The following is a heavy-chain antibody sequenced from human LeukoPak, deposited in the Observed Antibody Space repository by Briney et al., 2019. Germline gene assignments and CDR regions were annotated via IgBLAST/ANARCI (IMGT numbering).Heavy chain of an antibody. D-gene: IGHD2/OR15-2a*01. CDR3: AKDRGNFYNTPRFDP. CDR2: ISGSGGST. V-gene: IGHV3-23*01. J-gene: IGHJ5*02. CDR1: GFTFSSYA. Sequence: GGSLRLSCAASGFTFSSYAMSWVRQAPGKGLGWVSGISGSGGSTYYADSVKGRFTISRDNSKNTLYLQMNSLGAEDTAVYYCAKDRGNFYNTPRFDPWGQGTLVTVSS.